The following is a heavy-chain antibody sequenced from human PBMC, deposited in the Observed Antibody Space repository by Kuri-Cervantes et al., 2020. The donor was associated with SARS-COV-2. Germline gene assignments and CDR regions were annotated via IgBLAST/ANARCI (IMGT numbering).Heavy chain of an antibody. J-gene: IGHJ4*02. CDR3: AKEIQYSYKRTNFDS. Sequence: LTWERQAPGPGLEWMGDSIPVLSATNYAQRFQGRVTISAYESTRSAYLELSSLTSEDTAVYYCAKEIQYSYKRTNFDSWGQGTLVTVSS. D-gene: IGHD1-14*01. CDR2: SIPVLSAT. V-gene: IGHV1-69*01.